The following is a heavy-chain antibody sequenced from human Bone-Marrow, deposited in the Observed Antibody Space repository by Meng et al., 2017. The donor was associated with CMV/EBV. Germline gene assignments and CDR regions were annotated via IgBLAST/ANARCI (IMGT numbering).Heavy chain of an antibody. Sequence: GESLKISCAASGFIFSSYAMYWVRQAPGEGLQWVAFIRSDGTNIHYRDSVKGRFTISRDNSKNTLYLQMNSLRAEDTAVYYCSFGSESYYGVPVNFDYWGQGTLVTASS. J-gene: IGHJ4*02. V-gene: IGHV3-30*02. CDR2: IRSDGTNI. CDR3: SFGSESYYGVPVNFDY. CDR1: GFIFSSYA. D-gene: IGHD3-10*01.